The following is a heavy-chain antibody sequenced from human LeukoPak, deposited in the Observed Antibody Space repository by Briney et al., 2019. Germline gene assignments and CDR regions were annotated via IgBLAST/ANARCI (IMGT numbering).Heavy chain of an antibody. J-gene: IGHJ4*02. CDR2: INPSGGST. V-gene: IGHV1-46*01. CDR1: GYTFTSYY. CDR3: ARVGTAMPYDY. D-gene: IGHD5-18*01. Sequence: ASVKVSCKASGYTFTSYYMHWVRQAPGQGLEWMGIINPSGGSTSYAQKFQGRVTMTRDTSTSTVYMELSSLRSEHTAVYYCARVGTAMPYDYWGQGTLVTVSS.